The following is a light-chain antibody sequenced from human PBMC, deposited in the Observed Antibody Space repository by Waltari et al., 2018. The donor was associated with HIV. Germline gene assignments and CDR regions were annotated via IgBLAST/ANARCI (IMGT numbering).Light chain of an antibody. V-gene: IGKV3-20*01. CDR2: HAS. Sequence: EIVLTQSPDTLSLSPGEKATPPCRASQSVGVNYLAWYQQKPGQAPSLLIYHASSRATGIPDRFSGSGSATDFTLTISRLEPEDFAVYYCQQYGSSPITFGQGTRLEI. CDR1: QSVGVNY. J-gene: IGKJ5*01. CDR3: QQYGSSPIT.